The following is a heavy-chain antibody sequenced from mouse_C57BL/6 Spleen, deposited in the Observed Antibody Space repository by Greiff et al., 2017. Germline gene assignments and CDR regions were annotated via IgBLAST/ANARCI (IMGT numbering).Heavy chain of an antibody. Sequence: EVQLVESGPELVKPGASVKIPCKASGYTFTDYNMDWVKQSHGKSLEWIGDINPNNGGTIYNQKFKGKATLTVDKSSSTAYMELRSLTSEDTAVYYCARGGWLRRRDAMDYWGQGTSVTVSS. CDR3: ARGGWLRRRDAMDY. CDR1: GYTFTDYN. V-gene: IGHV1-18*01. D-gene: IGHD2-2*01. CDR2: INPNNGGT. J-gene: IGHJ4*01.